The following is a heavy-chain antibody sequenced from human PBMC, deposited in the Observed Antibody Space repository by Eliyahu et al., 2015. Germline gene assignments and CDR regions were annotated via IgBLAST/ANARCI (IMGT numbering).Heavy chain of an antibody. J-gene: IGHJ6*02. V-gene: IGHV3-30-3*01. Sequence: QVQLVESGGGVVQPGRSLRLSCAASGFTHRNYAMYWVRQAPGKGLGWGAGISSVGDNKFYLDSVKGRFTISRDNSKNTLYLQMNSLRTEDTAVYYCARLSTQRYYYDGVDVWGQGTTVTVSS. D-gene: IGHD2-15*01. CDR1: GFTHRNYA. CDR2: ISSVGDNK. CDR3: ARLSTQRYYYDGVDV.